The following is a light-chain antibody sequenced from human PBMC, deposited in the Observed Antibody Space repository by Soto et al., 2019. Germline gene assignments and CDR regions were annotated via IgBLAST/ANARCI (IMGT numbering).Light chain of an antibody. V-gene: IGKV3-20*01. J-gene: IGKJ2*01. CDR3: QQQGT. Sequence: EIALPHSPGTLFLSPGERAPLSCRASRYLSSSYVVWYQQKPGQAPRLLIYAAFRRATGIPDRFSGSGSATEYTLTISRLEAEDFAVYYCQQQGTFGQGTRLEIK. CDR1: RYLSSSY. CDR2: AAF.